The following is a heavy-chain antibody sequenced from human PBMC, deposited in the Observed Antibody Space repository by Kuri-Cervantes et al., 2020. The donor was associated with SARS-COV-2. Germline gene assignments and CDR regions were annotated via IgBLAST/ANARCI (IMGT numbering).Heavy chain of an antibody. J-gene: IGHJ6*03. CDR2: MNPNSGIT. V-gene: IGHV1-8*02. CDR3: AAGITIFGVVSDYMDV. D-gene: IGHD3-3*01. CDR1: GYTFTSYD. Sequence: ASVKVSCKASGYTFTSYDIHWVRQATGQGLEWMGWMNPNSGITGYAQKFQGRVTMTRDTSRSAAYMELSSLKSEDTAVYYCAAGITIFGVVSDYMDVWGKGTTVTVSS.